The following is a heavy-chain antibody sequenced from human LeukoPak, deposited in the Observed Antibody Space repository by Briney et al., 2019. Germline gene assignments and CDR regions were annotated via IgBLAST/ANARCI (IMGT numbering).Heavy chain of an antibody. V-gene: IGHV4-59*08. Sequence: SETLSLTCTVSGGSISSYYWSWIRQPPGKGLEWIGYIYYSGSTNYNPSLKSRVTISVDTSKSQFSLKLTSVTAADTAVYYCARQSFAPFQVGPETPIESWGQGTLVTVSS. CDR2: IYYSGST. J-gene: IGHJ4*02. CDR3: ARQSFAPFQVGPETPIES. CDR1: GGSISSYY. D-gene: IGHD1-26*01.